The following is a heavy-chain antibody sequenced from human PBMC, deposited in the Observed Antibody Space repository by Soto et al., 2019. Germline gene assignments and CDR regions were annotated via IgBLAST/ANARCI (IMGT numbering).Heavy chain of an antibody. J-gene: IGHJ6*02. CDR3: ARVIVDIVATVGAEDYYPGMDV. Sequence: PGGSLRLSCAASGFTFSSYWMSWVRQAPGKGLEWVANIKQDGSEKYYVDSVKGRFTISRDNAKNSLYLQMNSLRAEDTAVYYCARVIVDIVATVGAEDYYPGMDVCGEGTTVTVSS. CDR2: IKQDGSEK. D-gene: IGHD5-12*01. CDR1: GFTFSSYW. V-gene: IGHV3-7*05.